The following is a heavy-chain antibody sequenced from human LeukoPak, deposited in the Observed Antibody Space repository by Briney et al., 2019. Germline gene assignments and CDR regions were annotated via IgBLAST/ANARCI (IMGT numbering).Heavy chain of an antibody. CDR3: LNEHGG. CDR2: ISPASGAT. CDR1: GYTFTASY. J-gene: IGHJ4*02. V-gene: IGHV1-2*02. D-gene: IGHD1-1*01. Sequence: GASVRVSFKASGYTFTASYMHWVRQAPGQGFEWIGWISPASGATNYAQNFQGRVTLTTDTSITTAHMELSSLTSDDTASYYCLNEHGGWGQGTPVTVSS.